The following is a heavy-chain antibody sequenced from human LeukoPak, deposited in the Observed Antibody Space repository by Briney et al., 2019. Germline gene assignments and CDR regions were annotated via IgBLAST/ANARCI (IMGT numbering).Heavy chain of an antibody. V-gene: IGHV4-39*07. D-gene: IGHD3-10*01. CDR1: GGSMSSGSYY. CDR3: ARGRRGLWFGGWNWFDP. J-gene: IGHJ5*02. CDR2: IYYSGST. Sequence: SETLSLTCTVSGGSMSSGSYYWSWIRQPAGKGLEWIGSIYYSGSTYYNPSLKSRVTISVDTSKNQFSLKLSSVTAADTAVYYCARGRRGLWFGGWNWFDPWGQGTLVTVSS.